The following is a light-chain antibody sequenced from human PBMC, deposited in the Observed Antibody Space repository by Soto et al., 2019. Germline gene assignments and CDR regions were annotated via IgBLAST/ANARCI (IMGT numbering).Light chain of an antibody. J-gene: IGKJ1*01. CDR2: KAS. CDR3: QQYDSYPWT. V-gene: IGKV1-5*03. Sequence: DIQMTQSPSTLPASVGDRVTITCRASQSISNWLAWYQQKPGKAPKLLIYKASSLESGVPSRFSGSVSGTEFTLTISSLQPDDFATYYCQQYDSYPWTFGQGTKVDIK. CDR1: QSISNW.